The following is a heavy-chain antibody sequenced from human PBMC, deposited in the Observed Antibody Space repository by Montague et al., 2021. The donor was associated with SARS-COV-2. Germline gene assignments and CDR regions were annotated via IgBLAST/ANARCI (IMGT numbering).Heavy chain of an antibody. CDR1: GGSITVSRYD. Sequence: SETLSLTCTVSGGSITVSRYDCGWLLQPPGKVLEWIGSVHYTGTTSYPSSHNRRLTISVDTSENQFSLMMTSVTAADTAVYYCARHRANAGAFDIWGQGTMVTVSS. V-gene: IGHV4-39*01. J-gene: IGHJ3*02. D-gene: IGHD1-1*01. CDR3: ARHRANAGAFDI. CDR2: VHYTGTT.